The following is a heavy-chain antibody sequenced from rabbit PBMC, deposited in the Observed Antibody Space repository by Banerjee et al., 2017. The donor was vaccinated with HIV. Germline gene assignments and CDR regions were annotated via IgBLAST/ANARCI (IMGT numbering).Heavy chain of an antibody. V-gene: IGHV1S43*01. CDR1: GFTISGIYY. D-gene: IGHD7-1*01. Sequence: QSLEESGGGLVQPEGSLALTCKASGFTISGIYYMCWVRQAPGKGLEWIACIYAASSGSTWYASWAKGRFTISRSTSLSTVDLKMTSLTAADTATYFCARDYAGYIGYGYYFNLWGPGTLVTVS. CDR2: IYAASSGST. CDR3: ARDYAGYIGYGYYFNL. J-gene: IGHJ4*01.